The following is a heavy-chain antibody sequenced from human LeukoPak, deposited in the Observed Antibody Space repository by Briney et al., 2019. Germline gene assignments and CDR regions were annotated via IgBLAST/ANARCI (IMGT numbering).Heavy chain of an antibody. V-gene: IGHV1-2*06. CDR3: ATVGGSYFRAFDI. CDR2: INPNSGGT. Sequence: ASVKVSCKASGYTFTVYYMHWVRQAPGQGLEWMGRINPNSGGTNYAQKFQGRVTMTRDTSISTAYMELSRLRSDDTAVYYCATVGGSYFRAFDIWGQGTMVTVSS. D-gene: IGHD1-26*01. J-gene: IGHJ3*02. CDR1: GYTFTVYY.